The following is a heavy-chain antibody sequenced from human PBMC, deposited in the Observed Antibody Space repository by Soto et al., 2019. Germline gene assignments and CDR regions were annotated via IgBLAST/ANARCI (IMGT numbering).Heavy chain of an antibody. D-gene: IGHD6-13*01. J-gene: IGHJ6*02. V-gene: IGHV1-8*02. CDR2: MNPINGAT. Sequence: ASVKVSCKASGYDFSAYDINWVRQASGQGLEWMGWMNPINGATGTARRFQGRVSLSRNTATGTAYLELTSLRSDDTAVYYCGRGPSPRAPAGGTPYYYAMDVWGQGTTVTVSS. CDR3: GRGPSPRAPAGGTPYYYAMDV. CDR1: GYDFSAYD.